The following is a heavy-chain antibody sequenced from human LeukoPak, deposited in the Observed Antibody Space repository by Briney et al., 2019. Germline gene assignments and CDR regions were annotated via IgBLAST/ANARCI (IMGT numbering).Heavy chain of an antibody. Sequence: SETLSLTCTVSGGSISSSSYYWGWIRQPPGKGLEWIGSIYYSATTYYNPSLKSRVTISVDTSKDQFSLKLSSVTAADTAVYYCARTTEGYCRSISCYGFDYYYYMDVWGKGTTVTISS. CDR2: IYYSATT. V-gene: IGHV4-39*07. J-gene: IGHJ6*03. D-gene: IGHD2-2*01. CDR3: ARTTEGYCRSISCYGFDYYYYMDV. CDR1: GGSISSSSYY.